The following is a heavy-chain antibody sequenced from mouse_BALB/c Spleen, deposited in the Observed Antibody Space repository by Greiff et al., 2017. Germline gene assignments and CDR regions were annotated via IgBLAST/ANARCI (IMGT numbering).Heavy chain of an antibody. CDR3: ARIRRLPYAMDY. J-gene: IGHJ4*01. CDR1: GFSLSTYGIG. Sequence: QVTLKVSGPGILQPSQTLSLTCSFSGFSLSTYGIGVGWIRQPSGKGLEWLAHIWWNDNKYYNTALKSRLTISKDTSNNQVFLKIASVDTADTATYYCARIRRLPYAMDYWGQGTSVTVSS. CDR2: IWWNDNK. D-gene: IGHD3-2*02. V-gene: IGHV8-11*01.